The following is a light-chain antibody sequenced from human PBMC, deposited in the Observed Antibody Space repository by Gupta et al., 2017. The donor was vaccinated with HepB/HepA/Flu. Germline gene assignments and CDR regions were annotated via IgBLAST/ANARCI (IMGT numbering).Light chain of an antibody. CDR3: ESRDSSREPV. Sequence: ITCQGDSLRNYGASWYQQKPGQGPVLVMYGKNNRPSGITDRFSGSSSGNTASLTITEAQAGDEADYYCESRDSSREPVLGGGTKLTVL. J-gene: IGLJ2*01. CDR2: GKN. CDR1: SLRNYG. V-gene: IGLV3-19*01.